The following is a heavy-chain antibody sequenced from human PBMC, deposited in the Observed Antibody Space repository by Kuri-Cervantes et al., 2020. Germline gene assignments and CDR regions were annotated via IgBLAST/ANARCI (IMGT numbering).Heavy chain of an antibody. Sequence: GSLRLSCAASGFTFSSYGMNWVRQAPGKGLEWVSSIGSSSTYIYYADSVKGRFTISRDNAKSSLYLQMNSLRAEDTAVYYCARAPLTTVTNSWYFDLWGRGTLVTVSS. CDR3: ARAPLTTVTNSWYFDL. CDR1: GFTFSSYG. D-gene: IGHD4-17*01. CDR2: IGSSSTYI. J-gene: IGHJ2*01. V-gene: IGHV3-21*03.